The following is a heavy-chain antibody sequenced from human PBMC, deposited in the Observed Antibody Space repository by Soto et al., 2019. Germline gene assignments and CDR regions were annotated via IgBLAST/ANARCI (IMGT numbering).Heavy chain of an antibody. Sequence: PGLFLRVPCKGCGCNCINYGSRWMRKMHGKDLEWIGIIYPEDSETRYSPSFQGLVTISVDKSISTAYLQWNSLQASDTATYYCTKGPERTVQRFLDWVCGYWGQGTPVTVFS. CDR1: GCNCINYG. D-gene: IGHD3-9*01. J-gene: IGHJ4*02. CDR3: TKGPERTVQRFLDWVCGY. CDR2: IYPEDSET. V-gene: IGHV5-51*02.